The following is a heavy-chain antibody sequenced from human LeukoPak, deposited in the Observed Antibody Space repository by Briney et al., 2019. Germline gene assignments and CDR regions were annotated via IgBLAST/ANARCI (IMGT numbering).Heavy chain of an antibody. Sequence: VASVTVSCKASGGTFSSYAISWVRQAPGQGLEWMGGIIPIFGTANYAQKFQGRVTITADESTSTAYMELSSLRSEDTAVYYCARAPVPYYYYYGMDVWGQGTTVTVSS. J-gene: IGHJ6*02. CDR2: IIPIFGTA. V-gene: IGHV1-69*13. CDR1: GGTFSSYA. CDR3: ARAPVPYYYYYGMDV.